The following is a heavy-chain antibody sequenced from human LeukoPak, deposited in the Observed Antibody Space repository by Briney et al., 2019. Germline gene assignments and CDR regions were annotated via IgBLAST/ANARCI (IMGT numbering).Heavy chain of an antibody. CDR1: GGSISSYY. CDR3: ARNPKDGMDL. J-gene: IGHJ6*02. V-gene: IGHV4-59*01. Sequence: SETLSLTCTVSGGSISSYYWSWIRQPPGKGLEWIGYIYYSGSTNYNPSLKSRVTISVDTSKNQFSLKLSSVTAAGTAVYYCARNPKDGMDLWGQGTPVTVSS. CDR2: IYYSGST.